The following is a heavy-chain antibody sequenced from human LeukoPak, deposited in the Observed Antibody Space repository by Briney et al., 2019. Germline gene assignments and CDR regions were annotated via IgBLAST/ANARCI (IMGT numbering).Heavy chain of an antibody. J-gene: IGHJ4*02. CDR3: ARRPYDGRGYSDY. CDR2: ISPYSGGT. D-gene: IGHD3-22*01. Sequence: ASVKVSCKASGYTFTVYYMHWVRQAPGQGLELMGWISPYSGGTNYAQKFQGRVTMTSDTSISTAYMELSRLISDDTAVYYCARRPYDGRGYSDYWGQGTLVTVSS. V-gene: IGHV1-2*02. CDR1: GYTFTVYY.